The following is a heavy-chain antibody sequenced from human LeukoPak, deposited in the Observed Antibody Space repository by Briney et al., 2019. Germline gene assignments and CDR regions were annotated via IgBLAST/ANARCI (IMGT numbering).Heavy chain of an antibody. CDR2: INPNSGGT. CDR3: ARDPVRSGYYDNDY. CDR1: GYTFTGYY. D-gene: IGHD3-22*01. Sequence: RASVKVSCKASGYTFTGYYIHWVRQAPGQGLEWMGWINPNSGGTNSAQKFQGRVTMTRDTSISRAYMELSRLRSDDTAVYYCARDPVRSGYYDNDYWGQGTLVTVSS. J-gene: IGHJ4*02. V-gene: IGHV1-2*02.